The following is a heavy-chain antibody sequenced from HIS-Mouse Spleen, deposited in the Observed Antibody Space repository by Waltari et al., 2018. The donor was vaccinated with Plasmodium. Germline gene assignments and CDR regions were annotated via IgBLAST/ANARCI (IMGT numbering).Heavy chain of an antibody. CDR1: GGSIRSYY. CDR2: IYYSGST. CDR3: ARDRKLDY. V-gene: IGHV4-59*01. J-gene: IGHJ4*02. Sequence: QVQLQESGPGLVKPSETLSLTCTVSGGSIRSYYWSWIRQPPGKGLEWIGYIYYSGSTNYNPSLKSRVTISVDTSKNQFSLKLSSVTAADTAVYYCARDRKLDYWGQGTLVTVSS.